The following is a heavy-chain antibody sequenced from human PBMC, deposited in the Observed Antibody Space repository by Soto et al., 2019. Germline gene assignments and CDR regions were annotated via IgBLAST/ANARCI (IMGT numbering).Heavy chain of an antibody. CDR3: AGAYIVVVPAASMDV. Sequence: SVKVSCKASGGTFSSYAISWVRQAPGQGLEWMGGIIPISGTANYAQKFQGRVTITADKSTSTAYMELSSLRSEDTAVYYCAGAYIVVVPAASMDVWGQGTTVTVSS. CDR2: IIPISGTA. D-gene: IGHD2-2*01. V-gene: IGHV1-69*06. J-gene: IGHJ6*02. CDR1: GGTFSSYA.